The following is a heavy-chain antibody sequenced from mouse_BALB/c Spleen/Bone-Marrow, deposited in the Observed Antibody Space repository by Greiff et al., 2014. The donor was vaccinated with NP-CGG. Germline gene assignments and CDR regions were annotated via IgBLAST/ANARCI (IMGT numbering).Heavy chain of an antibody. J-gene: IGHJ4*01. Sequence: VHVKQSGAELVKPGASVKLSCTASGFNIKDTYMHWVKQRPEQGLEWIGRIDPANGNTKYDPKFQGKATITADTSSNTAYLQLSSLTSEDTDVYYCARWDGNYIYAMDYWGQGTSVTVSS. CDR1: GFNIKDTY. CDR2: IDPANGNT. D-gene: IGHD2-1*01. V-gene: IGHV14-3*02. CDR3: ARWDGNYIYAMDY.